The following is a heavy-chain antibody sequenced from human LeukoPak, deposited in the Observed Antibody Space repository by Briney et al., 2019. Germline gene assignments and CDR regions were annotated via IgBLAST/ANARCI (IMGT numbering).Heavy chain of an antibody. D-gene: IGHD5-24*01. V-gene: IGHV1-18*01. CDR2: ISAYNGNT. CDR3: ARDREMATPYYYYYYMDV. Sequence: ASVKVSCKASGYTFTSYGISWVRQAPGQGLEWMGWISAYNGNTNYAQKLQGRVTMTTDTSTSTAYMELRSLRSDDTAVYYCARDREMATPYYYYYYMDVWGKGTTVTVSS. J-gene: IGHJ6*03. CDR1: GYTFTSYG.